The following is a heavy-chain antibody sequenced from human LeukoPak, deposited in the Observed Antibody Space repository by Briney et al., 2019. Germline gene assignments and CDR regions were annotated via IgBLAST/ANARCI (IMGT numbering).Heavy chain of an antibody. D-gene: IGHD3-3*01. CDR2: IWYDGSNK. CDR1: GFTFSSYG. Sequence: GGSLRLSCAASGFTFSSYGMHWVRQAPGKGLEWVAVIWYDGSNKYYADSVKGRFTISRDNSKNTLYLQMNSLRAEDTAVYYCAKVNGSDYDFWSGYYTYYYYYGMDVWGQGTTVTVSS. CDR3: AKVNGSDYDFWSGYYTYYYYYGMDV. V-gene: IGHV3-33*06. J-gene: IGHJ6*02.